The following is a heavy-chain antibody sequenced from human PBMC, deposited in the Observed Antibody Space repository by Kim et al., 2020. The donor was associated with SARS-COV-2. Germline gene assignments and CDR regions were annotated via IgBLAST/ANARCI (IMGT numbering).Heavy chain of an antibody. J-gene: IGHJ5*02. Sequence: YVKGRFTIPRENSQNTLYMQRNSLRAEDTAVYYCAREKGNYHWGDWFDPWGQGTLVTVSS. CDR3: AREKGNYHWGDWFDP. D-gene: IGHD1-7*01. V-gene: IGHV3-30*01.